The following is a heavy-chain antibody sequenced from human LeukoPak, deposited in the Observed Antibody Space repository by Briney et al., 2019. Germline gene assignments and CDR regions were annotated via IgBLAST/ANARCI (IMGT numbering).Heavy chain of an antibody. V-gene: IGHV3-7*01. Sequence: GGSLRLSCAASGFTFSSYWMSWVRQAPGKGLEWVANIKQDGSEKYYVDSVKGRFTISRDNAKNSLYLQMNSLRAEDTAVYYCARVSAVAGKRRMGAFDIWGQGTMVTVSS. J-gene: IGHJ3*02. CDR1: GFTFSSYW. CDR3: ARVSAVAGKRRMGAFDI. D-gene: IGHD6-19*01. CDR2: IKQDGSEK.